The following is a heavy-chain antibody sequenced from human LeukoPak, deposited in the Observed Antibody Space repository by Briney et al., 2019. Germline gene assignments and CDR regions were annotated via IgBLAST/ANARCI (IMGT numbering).Heavy chain of an antibody. CDR2: ISSSSSYI. D-gene: IGHD1-26*01. V-gene: IGHV3-21*01. CDR3: ASEQSGNYYRPFDS. J-gene: IGHJ4*02. Sequence: GGSLRLSCAASGFTFSSYSMNWVRQAPGKGLEWVSFISSSSSYIYYADSVRGRFTISRDNAKSSLYLQMNSLRAEDTAVYYCASEQSGNYYRPFDSWGQGTLVTVSS. CDR1: GFTFSSYS.